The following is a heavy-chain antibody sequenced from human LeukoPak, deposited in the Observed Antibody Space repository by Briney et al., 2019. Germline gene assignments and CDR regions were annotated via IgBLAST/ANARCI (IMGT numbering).Heavy chain of an antibody. J-gene: IGHJ4*02. CDR1: GFTFSSYW. CDR3: ARGGLVGADWSGFNY. CDR2: INSDGSST. D-gene: IGHD1-26*01. V-gene: IGHV3-74*01. Sequence: GGSLRLSCAASGFTFSSYWMHWVRQAPGKGLVWVSRINSDGSSTSYADSVKGRFTISRDNAKNTLYLQMNSLRAEDTAVYYCARGGLVGADWSGFNYWGQGTLVTVSS.